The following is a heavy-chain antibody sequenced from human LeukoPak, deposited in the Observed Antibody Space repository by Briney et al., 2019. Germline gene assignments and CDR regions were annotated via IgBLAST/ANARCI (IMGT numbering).Heavy chain of an antibody. CDR3: ARGPASSNYGAFYYSYMAV. J-gene: IGHJ6*03. V-gene: IGHV1-8*03. CDR2: MNPNSGNT. CDR1: GYTFTNYY. D-gene: IGHD4-11*01. Sequence: ASVKVSCKASGYTFTNYYMNWVRQATGQGLEWMGWMNPNSGNTGYAQKFQGRVTITRDTSINTAYLELSSLRSEDSAVYYCARGPASSNYGAFYYSYMAVWGKGTTVTVSS.